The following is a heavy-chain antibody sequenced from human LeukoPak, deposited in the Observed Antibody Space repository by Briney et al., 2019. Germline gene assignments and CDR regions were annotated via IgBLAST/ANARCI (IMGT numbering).Heavy chain of an antibody. J-gene: IGHJ5*02. Sequence: GGSLRLSCAASGITFSSYAMHWVRQAPGKGLEWVAVISYDGSNKYYADSVKGRFTISRDNSKNTLYLQMNSLRAEDTAVYYCASGGDSSWGQGTLVTVSS. CDR1: GITFSSYA. D-gene: IGHD5-18*01. CDR2: ISYDGSNK. V-gene: IGHV3-30-3*01. CDR3: ASGGDSS.